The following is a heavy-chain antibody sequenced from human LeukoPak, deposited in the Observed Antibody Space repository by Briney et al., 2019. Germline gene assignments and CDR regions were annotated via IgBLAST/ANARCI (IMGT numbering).Heavy chain of an antibody. D-gene: IGHD6-25*01. Sequence: ASVKVSCKASGYTFTSYDINWVRQATGQGLEWMGWMNPNSGNTGYAQKFQGRVTMTRNTSISTAYMELSSLRSEDTAVYYCASSQRAATEDAFDIWGQGTMVTVSS. CDR2: MNPNSGNT. CDR3: ASSQRAATEDAFDI. CDR1: GYTFTSYD. J-gene: IGHJ3*02. V-gene: IGHV1-8*01.